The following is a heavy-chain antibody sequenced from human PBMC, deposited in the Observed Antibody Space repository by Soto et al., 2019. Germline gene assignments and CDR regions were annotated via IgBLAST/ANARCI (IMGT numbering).Heavy chain of an antibody. Sequence: QVQLVQSGAAVKKPGSSVKVSCKASGGTFSSYAIPWVRQSPGQELEWMGGISPIFGTANYAQKFQGRVTITADESTSTAYMELSSLRSEDTAVYYCASQGYYCSGSYYWGKGTLVTVSS. CDR2: ISPIFGTA. V-gene: IGHV1-69*01. CDR3: ASQGYYCSGSYY. J-gene: IGHJ4*02. CDR1: GGTFSSYA. D-gene: IGHD3-10*01.